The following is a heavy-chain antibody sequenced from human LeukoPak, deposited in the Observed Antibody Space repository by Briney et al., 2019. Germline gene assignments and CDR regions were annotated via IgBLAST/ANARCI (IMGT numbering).Heavy chain of an antibody. J-gene: IGHJ6*03. CDR3: ARGPSITMVRGGQWYYYMDV. Sequence: ASVKVSCKASGYTFTGYYMHWVRQAPGQGLEWVGWINPKNGGSNYAQKFQGRVTMTRDRSISTAYMELSRLTSDDTAVYYCARGPSITMVRGGQWYYYMDVWGKGTTVTISS. V-gene: IGHV1-2*02. CDR2: INPKNGGS. D-gene: IGHD3-10*01. CDR1: GYTFTGYY.